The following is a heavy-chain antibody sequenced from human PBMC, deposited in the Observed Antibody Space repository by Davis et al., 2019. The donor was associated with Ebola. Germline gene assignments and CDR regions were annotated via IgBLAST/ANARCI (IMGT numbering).Heavy chain of an antibody. D-gene: IGHD3-16*02. J-gene: IGHJ4*02. CDR3: ARDPSNWSFGELSIEPFDF. CDR1: GFTFSSYW. CDR2: IKQDGSEK. Sequence: PGGSLRLSCAASGFTFSSYWMSWVRQAPGKGLEWVANIKQDGSEKYYVDSVKGRFTISRDNDKNSLSLHMSSLRDEDTAVYYCARDPSNWSFGELSIEPFDFWGQGIQVTVSS. V-gene: IGHV3-7*01.